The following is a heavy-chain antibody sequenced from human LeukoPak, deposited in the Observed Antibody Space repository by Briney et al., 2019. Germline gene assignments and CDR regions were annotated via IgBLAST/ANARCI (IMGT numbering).Heavy chain of an antibody. V-gene: IGHV4-59*08. CDR1: GGSISSYY. CDR2: IYYAGST. CDR3: ARVVSQYGDYAWIVNWFDP. J-gene: IGHJ5*01. Sequence: SETLSLTCGVSGGSISSYYWAWIRQAPGKGLEWFGYIYYAGSTNYNPSLNSRVTMSVDMSRNQFSLKLSSVIAADTDVYYCARVVSQYGDYAWIVNWFDPGGQGLLATVSS. D-gene: IGHD4-17*01.